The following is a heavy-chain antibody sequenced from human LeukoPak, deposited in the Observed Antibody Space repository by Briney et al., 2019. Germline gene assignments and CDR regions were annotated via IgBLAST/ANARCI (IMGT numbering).Heavy chain of an antibody. CDR3: ARLIVVVAYDY. J-gene: IGHJ4*02. CDR2: IYYSGST. D-gene: IGHD2-15*01. CDR1: GGSISSSSYY. Sequence: SETLSLTCTVSGGSISSSSYYWGWIRQPPGKGLEWIGSIYYSGSTYYNPPLKSRVTISVDTSKNQFSLKLSSVTAADTAVYYCARLIVVVAYDYWGQGTRVTVSS. V-gene: IGHV4-39*01.